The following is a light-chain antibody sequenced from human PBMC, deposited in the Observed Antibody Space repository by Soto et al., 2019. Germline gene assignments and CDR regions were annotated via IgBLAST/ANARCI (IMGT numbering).Light chain of an antibody. Sequence: EIVMTQSPATLSVSPGERATLSCRASQSVNSNLAWYQQKPGQAPRLLISGASTRATGIPARFSGSGSETEFTLTISSLQSEDFAVYYCQQYNNWLTFGQGTKVEMK. CDR1: QSVNSN. CDR3: QQYNNWLT. J-gene: IGKJ1*01. CDR2: GAS. V-gene: IGKV3-15*01.